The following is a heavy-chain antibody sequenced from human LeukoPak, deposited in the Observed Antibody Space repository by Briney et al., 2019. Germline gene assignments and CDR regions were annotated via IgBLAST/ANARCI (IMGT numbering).Heavy chain of an antibody. J-gene: IGHJ6*02. CDR3: AKLTIANGMDV. CDR2: ISYDGSNK. CDR1: GFTFSSSA. D-gene: IGHD4-11*01. V-gene: IGHV3-30-3*01. Sequence: GGSLRLSCAASGFTFSSSAMHWVRQAPDKGLEWVAVISYDGSNKYYADSVKGRFTISRDNSKNTLYLQMNSLRAEDTAVYYCAKLTIANGMDVWGQGTTVTVSS.